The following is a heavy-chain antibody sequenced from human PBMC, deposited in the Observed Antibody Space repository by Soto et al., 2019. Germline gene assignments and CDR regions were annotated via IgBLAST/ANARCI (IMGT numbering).Heavy chain of an antibody. V-gene: IGHV4-59*01. Sequence: KTSETLSLTCTVSGASISISYWSWIRHSPGKGLEWIGYVYYSGSTNYNPSLKSRVTISVDTSKNQFSLKLSSVTAADTAVYYCARGYYDSSGQSNTFDIWGQGTMVTVSS. CDR3: ARGYYDSSGQSNTFDI. J-gene: IGHJ3*02. CDR1: GASISISY. D-gene: IGHD3-22*01. CDR2: VYYSGST.